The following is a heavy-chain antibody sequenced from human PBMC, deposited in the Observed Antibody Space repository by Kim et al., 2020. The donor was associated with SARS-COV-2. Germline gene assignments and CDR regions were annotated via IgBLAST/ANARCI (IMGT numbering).Heavy chain of an antibody. Sequence: SGPTLVNPTQTLTLTCTFSGFSLSTSGMCVSWIRQPPGKALEWLARIDWDDDKYYSTSLKTRLTISKDTSKNHVVLTMTNVDPVETATYYCARIRWSGPLRDWGQGTLVTVSS. CDR3: ARIRWSGPLRD. D-gene: IGHD6-13*01. J-gene: IGHJ4*02. V-gene: IGHV2-70*11. CDR1: GFSLSTSGMC. CDR2: IDWDDDK.